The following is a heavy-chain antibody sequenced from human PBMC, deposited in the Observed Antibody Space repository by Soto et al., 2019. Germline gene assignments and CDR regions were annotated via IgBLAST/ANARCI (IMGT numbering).Heavy chain of an antibody. CDR2: IFYNGNT. J-gene: IGHJ5*01. D-gene: IGHD3-10*01. CDR3: ARRGYGSGPNWFDS. Sequence: SETLSLTCTVSGYSINYGYYCGWSRPPPGKGLEWIGSIFYNGNTYYNPSLKSRVTISVDTSKNHFSLRLNSVTAADTALYYCARRGYGSGPNWFDSWGQGTLVTVSS. V-gene: IGHV4-38-2*02. CDR1: GYSINYGYY.